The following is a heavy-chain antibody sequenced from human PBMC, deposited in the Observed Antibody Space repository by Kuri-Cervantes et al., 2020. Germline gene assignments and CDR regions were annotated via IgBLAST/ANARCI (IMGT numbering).Heavy chain of an antibody. CDR3: TSGSVVVAATFLREYFQH. CDR1: GFTFSSYA. CDR2: ISGSGGST. V-gene: IGHV3-23*01. D-gene: IGHD2-15*01. J-gene: IGHJ1*01. Sequence: LSLTCAASGFTFSSYAMSWVRQAPGKGLEWVSAISGSGGSTYYADSVKGRFTISRDNAKNSLYLQMNSLRAEDTALYYCTSGSVVVAATFLREYFQHWGQGTLVTVSS.